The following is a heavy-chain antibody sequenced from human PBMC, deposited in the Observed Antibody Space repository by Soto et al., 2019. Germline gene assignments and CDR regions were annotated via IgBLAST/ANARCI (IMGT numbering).Heavy chain of an antibody. CDR3: ASKITYYYCSVDV. CDR2: IWYDGSNK. Sequence: GGSLRLSCAASGFTFSSYGMHWVRQAPGKGLEWVAVIWYDGSNKYYADSVKGRFTISRDNSKNTLYLQMNSLRAEDTAVYYCASKITYYYCSVDVWGKGTMVTVSS. V-gene: IGHV3-33*01. CDR1: GFTFSSYG. J-gene: IGHJ6*03. D-gene: IGHD2-21*01.